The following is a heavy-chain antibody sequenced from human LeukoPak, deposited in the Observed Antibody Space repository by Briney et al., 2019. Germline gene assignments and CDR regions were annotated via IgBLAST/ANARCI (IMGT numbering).Heavy chain of an antibody. Sequence: GGSLRLSCAASGFTFSKSFMTWVRQAPGKGLEWVSTISGSGGNTYYKDSVKGRFTISRDNYKNTLFLQMNSLRTEDTAVYYCAKGHSSGWPFDYWGQGTLVTVSS. CDR1: GFTFSKSF. V-gene: IGHV3-23*01. CDR2: ISGSGGNT. CDR3: AKGHSSGWPFDY. D-gene: IGHD6-19*01. J-gene: IGHJ4*02.